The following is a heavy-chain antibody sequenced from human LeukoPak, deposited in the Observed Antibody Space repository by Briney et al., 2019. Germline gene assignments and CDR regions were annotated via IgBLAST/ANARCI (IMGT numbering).Heavy chain of an antibody. J-gene: IGHJ3*02. D-gene: IGHD5/OR15-5a*01. CDR1: GFTFSDYY. CDR3: ARESLKGSTTDGLDI. CDR2: TRSAGTT. Sequence: VQLVESGGGLVKPGGSLRLSCAASGFTFSDYYMSWVRQAPGKGLEWVSVTRSAGTTSYADSVKGRFTISRDSSKNMLYLQMDSLRAEDTAIYYCARESLKGSTTDGLDIWGQGTMVTVSS. V-gene: IGHV3-66*01.